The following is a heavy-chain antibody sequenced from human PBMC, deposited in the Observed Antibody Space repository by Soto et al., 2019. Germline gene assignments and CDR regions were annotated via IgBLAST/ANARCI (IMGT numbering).Heavy chain of an antibody. V-gene: IGHV3-23*01. D-gene: IGHD1-26*01. J-gene: IGHJ5*02. CDR2: ISGSGFKK. CDR1: GFIFGNFG. Sequence: GGSLRLSCAASGFIFGNFGMSWVRQAPGKGLEWISSISGSGFKKYYADSVKGRFTISRDNSKSTVYLELNNLSAEDTAVYHCAKNQGVELVPLATVDWFDPWGQGSVVTVS. CDR3: AKNQGVELVPLATVDWFDP.